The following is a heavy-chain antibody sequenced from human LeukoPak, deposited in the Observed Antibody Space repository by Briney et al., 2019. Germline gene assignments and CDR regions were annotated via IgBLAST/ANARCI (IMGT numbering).Heavy chain of an antibody. CDR3: ARLIGTRYRGNWFDP. CDR1: GGSISSGDYY. CDR2: INHSGST. J-gene: IGHJ5*02. D-gene: IGHD3-16*02. Sequence: SQTLSLTCTVSGGSISSGDYYWSWIRQPPGKGLEWIGEINHSGSTNYNPSLKSRVTISVDTSKNQFSLKLSSVTAADTAVYYCARLIGTRYRGNWFDPWGQGTLVTVSS. V-gene: IGHV4-30-4*01.